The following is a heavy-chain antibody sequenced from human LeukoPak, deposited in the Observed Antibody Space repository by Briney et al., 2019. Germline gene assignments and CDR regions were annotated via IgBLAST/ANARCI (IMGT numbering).Heavy chain of an antibody. CDR3: ARDLRYYYYYGMDV. CDR1: GFTFSSYW. J-gene: IGHJ6*02. Sequence: GGSLRLSCAASGFTFSSYWMSWVRQAPGKGLEWVANIKQDGSENYYVDSVKGRFTIFRDNAKNSLYLQMNSPRVEDTAVYYCARDLRYYYYYGMDVWGQGTTVTVSS. CDR2: IKQDGSEN. V-gene: IGHV3-7*01.